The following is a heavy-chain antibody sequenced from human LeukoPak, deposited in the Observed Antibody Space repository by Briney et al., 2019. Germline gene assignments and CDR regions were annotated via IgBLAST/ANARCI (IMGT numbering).Heavy chain of an antibody. V-gene: IGHV3-21*01. D-gene: IGHD3-22*01. CDR3: ARGPWDSSGYSY. CDR2: ISSSSSYI. CDR1: GFTYSSYS. Sequence: GGSLRLSGAASGFTYSSYSMNWVRQAPGKGLEWVSSISSSSSYIYYADSVKGRFTISRDNAKNSLYLQMNSLRAEDTAVYYCARGPWDSSGYSYWGQGTLVTVSS. J-gene: IGHJ4*02.